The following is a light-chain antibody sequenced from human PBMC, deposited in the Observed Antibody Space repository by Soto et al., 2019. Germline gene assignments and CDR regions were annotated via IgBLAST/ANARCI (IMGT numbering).Light chain of an antibody. CDR2: DVN. Sequence: QSALAQPPSASGSPGQSVTISCTGTSSDVGDYNHVSWYQQHPGKAPKLIIFDVNQRPSGVPDRFSGSKSGNTASLTVSGLQAEDEADYFCCSYSGSNNYVFGTGTKVTVL. J-gene: IGLJ1*01. V-gene: IGLV2-8*01. CDR3: CSYSGSNNYV. CDR1: SSDVGDYNH.